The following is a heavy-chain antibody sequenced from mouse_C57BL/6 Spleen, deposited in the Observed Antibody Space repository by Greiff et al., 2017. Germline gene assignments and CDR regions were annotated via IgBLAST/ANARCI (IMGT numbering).Heavy chain of an antibody. D-gene: IGHD3-1*01. CDR1: GYTFTGYW. J-gene: IGHJ2*01. V-gene: IGHV1-9*01. CDR2: ILPGGGNT. CDR3: ASGGLVDY. Sequence: QVQLQQSGAELMKPGASLTLSCTATGYTFTGYWIEWVQQSPGHGLEWIGEILPGGGNTNYNEKFKGKATYTADTSSNTAYMQLSSLTTEDSAIYYCASGGLVDYWGQGTTLTVSS.